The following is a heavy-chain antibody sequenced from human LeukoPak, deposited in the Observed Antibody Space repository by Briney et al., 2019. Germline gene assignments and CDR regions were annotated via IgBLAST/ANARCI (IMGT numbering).Heavy chain of an antibody. CDR3: ARGGKWLRSGGNAFDI. Sequence: ASVKVSCKASGYIFTGYGISWVRQAPGQGLEWMGSISAYNGNTNYAQKLQGRVTMTTDTSTSTAYMELRSLRSDDTAVYYCARGGKWLRSGGNAFDIWGQGTMVTVSS. D-gene: IGHD5-12*01. J-gene: IGHJ3*02. V-gene: IGHV1-18*04. CDR1: GYIFTGYG. CDR2: ISAYNGNT.